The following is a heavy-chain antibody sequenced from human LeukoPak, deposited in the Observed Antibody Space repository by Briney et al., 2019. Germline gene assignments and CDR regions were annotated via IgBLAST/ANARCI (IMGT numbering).Heavy chain of an antibody. CDR3: ARDGPRLEAFDI. CDR2: INAGNGNT. V-gene: IGHV1-3*01. Sequence: ASVKVSCKASGYTFTSYAMNWVRQAPGQRLEWMGWINAGNGNTKYSQKFQGRVTITRDTSASTAYMELSSLRSEDTAVYYCARDGPRLEAFDIWGQGTMVTVSS. J-gene: IGHJ3*02. CDR1: GYTFTSYA.